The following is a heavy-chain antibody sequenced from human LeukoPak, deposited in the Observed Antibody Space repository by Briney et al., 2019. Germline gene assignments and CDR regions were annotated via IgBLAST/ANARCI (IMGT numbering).Heavy chain of an antibody. CDR2: INHSGST. CDR1: GGSFSGYY. J-gene: IGHJ6*02. Sequence: PSETLSLTCAVYGGSFSGYYWSWIRQPPGKRLEWIGEINHSGSTNYNPSLKSRVTISVDPSKNQFSLKLSSVTAADTAVYYCAVVPAATHYYYYGMDVWGQGTTVTVSS. CDR3: AVVPAATHYYYYGMDV. D-gene: IGHD2-2*01. V-gene: IGHV4-34*01.